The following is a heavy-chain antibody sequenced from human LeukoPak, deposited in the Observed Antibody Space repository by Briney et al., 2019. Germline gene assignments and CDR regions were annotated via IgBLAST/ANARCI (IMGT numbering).Heavy chain of an antibody. CDR3: ARGASYDSDDAFDI. CDR1: GGSLNSGNYY. CDR2: IYTSGST. Sequence: SQTLSLTCTVSGGSLNSGNYYWSWVRQPAGKGIEWLGRIYTSGSTNSHPSLRTRVTISVDTSRNQFSLKVSSVTAAATAVYYCARGASYDSDDAFDIWGQGTMVTVSP. J-gene: IGHJ3*02. D-gene: IGHD3-3*01. V-gene: IGHV4-61*02.